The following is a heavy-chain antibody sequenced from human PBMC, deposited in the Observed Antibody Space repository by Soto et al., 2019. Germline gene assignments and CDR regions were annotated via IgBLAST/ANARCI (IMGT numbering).Heavy chain of an antibody. CDR2: INHSGST. Sequence: SETLSLTCAVYGGSFSGYYWSWIRQPPGKGLEWIGEINHSGSTNYNPSLKSRVTISVDTSKNHFSLKLSSVTAADTAVYYCARGVRYYYDSSGYLPRNLDYWGQRNLVTVSS. CDR1: GGSFSGYY. CDR3: ARGVRYYYDSSGYLPRNLDY. D-gene: IGHD3-22*01. V-gene: IGHV4-34*01. J-gene: IGHJ4*02.